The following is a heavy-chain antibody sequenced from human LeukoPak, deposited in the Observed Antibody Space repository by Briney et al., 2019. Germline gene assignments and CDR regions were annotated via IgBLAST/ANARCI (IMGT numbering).Heavy chain of an antibody. J-gene: IGHJ4*02. CDR3: ARGRGYSYGDY. CDR1: GYTFTGYY. D-gene: IGHD5-18*01. Sequence: GASVKFSCKASGYTFTGYYMHWVRQAPGQGLEWMGWINPSSGGTNYAQKFQGWVTMTRDTSISTAYMELSRLRSDDTAVYYCARGRGYSYGDYWGQGTLVTVSS. CDR2: INPSSGGT. V-gene: IGHV1-2*04.